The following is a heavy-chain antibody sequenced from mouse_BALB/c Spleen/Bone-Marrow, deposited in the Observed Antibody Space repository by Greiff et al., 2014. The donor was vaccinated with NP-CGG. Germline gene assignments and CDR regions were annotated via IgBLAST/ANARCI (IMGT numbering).Heavy chain of an antibody. J-gene: IGHJ3*01. V-gene: IGHV1-9*01. D-gene: IGHD3-1*01. CDR3: ARELGLRLAH. CDR1: GYTFSSYW. CDR2: ILPGSGST. Sequence: QVQLQQSGAELMKPGASVKISCKPSGYTFSSYWIEWVKQRPGHGLEWIGEILPGSGSTNSNEKFKGKATFTADTSSNTAYMQLSSLTSEDSAVYYCARELGLRLAHWGQGTLVTVSA.